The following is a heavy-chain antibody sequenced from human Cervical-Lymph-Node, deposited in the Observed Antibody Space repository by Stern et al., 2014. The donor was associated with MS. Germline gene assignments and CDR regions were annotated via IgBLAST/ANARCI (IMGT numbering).Heavy chain of an antibody. CDR2: IYPSADNT. CDR1: GYTFINYY. V-gene: IGHV1-46*03. Sequence: QMQLVQSAAEVKKPGASVKVSCKASGYTFINYYIHWVRQAPGKGLEWMGVIYPSADNTAHAHTLRGRLTMSRDTPNSTVYLALSSFMPENTAIYYCAREVHAAYNIEYWGQGSLVTVSS. D-gene: IGHD1-1*01. CDR3: AREVHAAYNIEY. J-gene: IGHJ4*02.